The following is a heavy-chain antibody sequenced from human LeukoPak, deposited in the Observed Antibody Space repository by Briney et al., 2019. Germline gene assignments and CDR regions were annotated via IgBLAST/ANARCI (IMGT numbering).Heavy chain of an antibody. CDR3: AREGGTYYYDSSGYSNWFDP. Sequence: GALLLSCAASGFTVSSYYMNWVRQAPGKELEWVSVIYTGGGRYYAYSVRGRFTISRDNAKNSMYLQMNSLRAEDTAVYYCAREGGTYYYDSSGYSNWFDPWGRGTLVTVSS. CDR2: IYTGGGR. D-gene: IGHD3-22*01. V-gene: IGHV3-53*01. J-gene: IGHJ5*02. CDR1: GFTVSSYY.